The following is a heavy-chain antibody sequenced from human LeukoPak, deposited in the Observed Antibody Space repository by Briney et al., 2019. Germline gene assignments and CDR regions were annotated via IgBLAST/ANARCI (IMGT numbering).Heavy chain of an antibody. V-gene: IGHV3-33*01. CDR1: GFTFSNYG. CDR2: IFSDGSKK. D-gene: IGHD1-26*01. CDR3: ARDLLVGSTHGGFDI. Sequence: PGRSLRLSCVASGFTFSNYGIHWVRQAPGKGLEWVALIFSDGSKKYYADSVMGRFTISRDNSKSTLFLQMSSLRVEDTAVYYCARDLLVGSTHGGFDIWGKGTLVSV. J-gene: IGHJ3*02.